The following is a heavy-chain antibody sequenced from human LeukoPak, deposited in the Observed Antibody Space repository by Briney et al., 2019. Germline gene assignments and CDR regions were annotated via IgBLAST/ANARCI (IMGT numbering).Heavy chain of an antibody. CDR2: IIPILGIA. J-gene: IGHJ4*02. V-gene: IGHV1-69*04. CDR1: GGSFSSYA. CDR3: ARDTYYYDSSGLDY. D-gene: IGHD3-22*01. Sequence: GASVTVSCKASGGSFSSYAISWVRQAPGQGLEWMGRIIPILGIANYAQKFQGRVTITADKSTSTAYMELSSLRSEDTAVYYCARDTYYYDSSGLDYWGQGTLVTVSS.